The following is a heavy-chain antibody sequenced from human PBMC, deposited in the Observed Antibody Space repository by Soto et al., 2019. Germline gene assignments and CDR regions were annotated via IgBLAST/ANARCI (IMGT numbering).Heavy chain of an antibody. D-gene: IGHD5-18*01. J-gene: IGHJ4*02. CDR3: ARGLRETARVTFDD. CDR1: GGSVSSGSYY. Sequence: QVQLQESGPGLVKPSETLSLTCTVSGGSVSSGSYYWSWIRQPPGKGLEWIGYIYYSGSTNYNPSRKSRGTIAVDTSKNQFSLKRSAVTAADTAVYYCARGLRETARVTFDDWGQGTLVTVSS. V-gene: IGHV4-61*01. CDR2: IYYSGST.